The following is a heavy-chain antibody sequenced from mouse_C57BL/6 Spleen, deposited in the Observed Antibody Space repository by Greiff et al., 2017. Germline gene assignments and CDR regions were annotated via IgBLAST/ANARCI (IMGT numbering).Heavy chain of an antibody. D-gene: IGHD2-3*01. CDR1: GYTFTSYW. CDR3: ARFYDGYFIDY. Sequence: QVHVKQPGAELVKPGASVKMSCKASGYTFTSYWITWVKQRPGQGLEWIGDIYPGSGSTNYNEKFKSKATLTVDTSSSTAYMQLSSLTSEDSAVYYCARFYDGYFIDYWGQGTTLTVSS. V-gene: IGHV1-55*01. J-gene: IGHJ2*01. CDR2: IYPGSGST.